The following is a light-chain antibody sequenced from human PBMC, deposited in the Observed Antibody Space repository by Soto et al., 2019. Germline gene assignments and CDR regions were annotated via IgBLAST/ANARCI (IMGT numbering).Light chain of an antibody. V-gene: IGKV3D-15*01. CDR1: QSVRSN. Sequence: EILMTQSPATLSVSPGERATLSCRASQSVRSNLAWYQQKPGLAPRLLISGASNRAAGIPDRFSGSGSGTDFTLTISRLEPEDFAVYYCQQYDSSPRTFGQGTKVEIK. CDR3: QQYDSSPRT. J-gene: IGKJ1*01. CDR2: GAS.